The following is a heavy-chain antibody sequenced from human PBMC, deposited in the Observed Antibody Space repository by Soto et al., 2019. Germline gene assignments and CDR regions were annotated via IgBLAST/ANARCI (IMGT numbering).Heavy chain of an antibody. Sequence: GGSLRLSCAVSGFTLSSYAMTWVRQAPGKGLEWVSATSDGDDDDNTYYAASVKGRFTISTDFLKNTLYLQMNSLRTEDTAVYFCAMGREYDFCSGYYTEMDYWGQGTQVTVSS. CDR2: TSDGDDDDNT. V-gene: IGHV3-23*01. CDR1: GFTLSSYA. D-gene: IGHD3-3*01. CDR3: AMGREYDFCSGYYTEMDY. J-gene: IGHJ4*02.